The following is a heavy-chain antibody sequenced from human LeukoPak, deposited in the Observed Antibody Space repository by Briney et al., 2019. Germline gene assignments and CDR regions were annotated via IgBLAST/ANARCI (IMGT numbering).Heavy chain of an antibody. Sequence: ASVKVSCKASGYTFTSYGISWVRQAPGQGLEWMGWISAYNGNTNYAQKLQGRVTMTTDTSTSTAYMELRSLRSDNTAVYYCARVWYSGYDEYFDYWGQGTLVTVSS. CDR2: ISAYNGNT. J-gene: IGHJ4*02. CDR1: GYTFTSYG. CDR3: ARVWYSGYDEYFDY. D-gene: IGHD5-12*01. V-gene: IGHV1-18*01.